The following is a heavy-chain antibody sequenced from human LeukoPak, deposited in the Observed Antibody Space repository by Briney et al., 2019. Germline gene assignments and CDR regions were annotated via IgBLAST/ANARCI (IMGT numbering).Heavy chain of an antibody. CDR1: GYTFTTYA. CDR3: AAQPRGYLTIAAAGGYFDY. D-gene: IGHD6-13*01. Sequence: ASVKVSCKASGYTFTTYAMHWVRQAPGQRLEWMGWINAGNGNTKYSQKFQGRVTITRDTSASTAYMELSSLRSEDTAVYYCAAQPRGYLTIAAAGGYFDYWGQGTLVTVSS. V-gene: IGHV1-3*01. J-gene: IGHJ4*02. CDR2: INAGNGNT.